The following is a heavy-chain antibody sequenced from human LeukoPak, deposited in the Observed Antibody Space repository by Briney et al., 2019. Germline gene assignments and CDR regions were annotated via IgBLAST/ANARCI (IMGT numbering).Heavy chain of an antibody. CDR2: IYYSGST. CDR1: GGSISSSSYY. D-gene: IGHD2-15*01. V-gene: IGHV4-39*07. Sequence: SETLSLTCTVSGGSISSSSYYWGWIRQPPGKGLEWIGSIYYSGSTYYNPSLKSRVTISVDTSKNQFSLKLSSVTAADTAVYYCARGGSRGSRPYYYMDVWGKGTTVSVSS. CDR3: ARGGSRGSRPYYYMDV. J-gene: IGHJ6*03.